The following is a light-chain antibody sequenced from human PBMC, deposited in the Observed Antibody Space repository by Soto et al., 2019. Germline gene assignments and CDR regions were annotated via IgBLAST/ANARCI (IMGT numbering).Light chain of an antibody. J-gene: IGKJ3*01. CDR1: QNVRNN. CDR2: GAS. V-gene: IGKV3-15*01. Sequence: EIVMTQSPATLSVSPGERATLTCRASQNVRNNLAWYQQKPGQAPRLLIYGASTRATGIPARFSGSGSGTEFTLTISSLQSADFAIYYCQHYDSWPPLFGPGTKVDIK. CDR3: QHYDSWPPL.